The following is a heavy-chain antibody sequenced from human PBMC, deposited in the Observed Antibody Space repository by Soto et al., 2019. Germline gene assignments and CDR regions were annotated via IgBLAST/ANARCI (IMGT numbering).Heavy chain of an antibody. CDR2: IYYSGST. V-gene: IGHV4-31*03. CDR1: GGSISSGGYY. CDR3: ARGVTMVRGVIHTPYFDY. Sequence: QVQLQESGPGLVKPSQTLSLTCTVSGGSISSGGYYWSWIRQHPGKGLEWIGYIYYSGSTYYNPSLKGRVTISVDTSKNQFSLKLSSVTAADTAVYSCARGVTMVRGVIHTPYFDYWGQGTLVTVSS. D-gene: IGHD3-10*01. J-gene: IGHJ4*02.